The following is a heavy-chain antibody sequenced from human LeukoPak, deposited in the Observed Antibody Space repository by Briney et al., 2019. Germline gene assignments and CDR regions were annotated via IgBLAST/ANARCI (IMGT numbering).Heavy chain of an antibody. CDR3: ARDLGQLWFSHIDY. CDR1: GFTFSTYA. D-gene: IGHD5-18*01. J-gene: IGHJ4*02. Sequence: PGGSLGLSCAASGFTFSTYAMHWVRQAPGKGLEWVAVISYDGSNKYYADSVKGRFTISRDNSKNTLYLQMNSLRAEDTAVYYCARDLGQLWFSHIDYWGQGTLVTVSS. CDR2: ISYDGSNK. V-gene: IGHV3-30-3*01.